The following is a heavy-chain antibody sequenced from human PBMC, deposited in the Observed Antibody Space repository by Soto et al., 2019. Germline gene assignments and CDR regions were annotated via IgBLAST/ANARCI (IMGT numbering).Heavy chain of an antibody. V-gene: IGHV5-51*01. CDR3: ARHGKYDSSGYSLDYFDY. D-gene: IGHD3-22*01. Sequence: ESLKISCKGSGYSFPNYWIAWVRQMPGKGLEWMGIIYPGDSDARYSPSFRGQVTISADKSINTAYLQWSSLKASDTAMYFCARHGKYDSSGYSLDYFDYWGQGAQVTVSS. CDR2: IYPGDSDA. CDR1: GYSFPNYW. J-gene: IGHJ4*02.